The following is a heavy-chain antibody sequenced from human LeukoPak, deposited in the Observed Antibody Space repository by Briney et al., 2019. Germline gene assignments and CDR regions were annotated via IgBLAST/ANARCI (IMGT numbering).Heavy chain of an antibody. V-gene: IGHV3-7*01. D-gene: IGHD6-13*01. CDR1: GFTLSSYW. J-gene: IGHJ3*02. Sequence: PGGSLRLSCAASGFTLSSYWMSWVRQAPGKGLEWVANIKQDGSEKYYVDSVKGRFTISRDNAKNSLYLQMNNLRAEDTALYYCVRSGTADVEAAFDIWGQGTLVSVSS. CDR2: IKQDGSEK. CDR3: VRSGTADVEAAFDI.